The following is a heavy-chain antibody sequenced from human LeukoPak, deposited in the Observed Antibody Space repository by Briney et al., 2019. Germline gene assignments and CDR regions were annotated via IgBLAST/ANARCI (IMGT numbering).Heavy chain of an antibody. CDR2: IYSGSNT. D-gene: IGHD3-3*01. J-gene: IGHJ4*02. CDR3: ARVFHDYYFDY. Sequence: GGSLRLSCAASGFTVSGNYMSCVRQAPGEGLEWVSLIYSGSNTYYADSVKGRFTISRDNSKNTLYLQMNTVRAEDTAIYYCARVFHDYYFDYWGQGTLVTVSS. V-gene: IGHV3-53*01. CDR1: GFTVSGNY.